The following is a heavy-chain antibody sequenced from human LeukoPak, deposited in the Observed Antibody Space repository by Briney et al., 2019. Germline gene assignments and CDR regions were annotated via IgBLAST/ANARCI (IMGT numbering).Heavy chain of an antibody. D-gene: IGHD2-21*01. Sequence: PGGSLRLSCAASGFTFSSYWMSWVRQAPGKGLEWVANIKQDGSEKYYVDSVKGRFTISRDNAKNSLYLQMNSLRAEDTAVYYCAKGHCDCEGYYYFDYWGQGILVTVSS. CDR2: IKQDGSEK. J-gene: IGHJ4*02. CDR3: AKGHCDCEGYYYFDY. CDR1: GFTFSSYW. V-gene: IGHV3-7*03.